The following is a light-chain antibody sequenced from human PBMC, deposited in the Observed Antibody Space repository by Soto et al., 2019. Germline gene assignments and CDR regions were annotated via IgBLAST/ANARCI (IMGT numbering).Light chain of an antibody. CDR3: QTWVTGIRV. Sequence: QSVLTQSPSASASLGASVKLTCTLSSGHSSYAIAWHQQQPEKGPRYLMKLNSDGSHSKGDGIPDRFSGSSSGAERYLTISSLQSEDEADYYCQTWVTGIRVFGGGTKL. CDR1: SGHSSYA. CDR2: LNSDGSH. J-gene: IGLJ3*02. V-gene: IGLV4-69*01.